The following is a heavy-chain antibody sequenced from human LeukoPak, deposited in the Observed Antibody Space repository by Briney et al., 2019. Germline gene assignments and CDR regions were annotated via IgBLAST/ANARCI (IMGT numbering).Heavy chain of an antibody. CDR2: VDPEDGET. CDR3: ATGDSGSYFDY. J-gene: IGHJ4*02. CDR1: GYTFTDYC. V-gene: IGHV1-69-2*01. Sequence: ASVKVSCKVSGYTFTDYCMHWVQQAPGKGLEWLGLVDPEDGETIYAEKFQGRVTITADTSTDTAYMELSSLRSEDTAVYYCATGDSGSYFDYWGQGTLVTVSS. D-gene: IGHD1-26*01.